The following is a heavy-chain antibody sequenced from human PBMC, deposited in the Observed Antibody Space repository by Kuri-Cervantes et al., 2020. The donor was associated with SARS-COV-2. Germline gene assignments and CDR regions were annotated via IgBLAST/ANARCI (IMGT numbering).Heavy chain of an antibody. CDR3: AKTPVDYNSGKGPLDY. Sequence: GESLKISCAASGLTFSSYAMSWVRQAPGKGLEWVSAISGSGVITDYADSVKGRFTISRDNSKNTLYLQMNSLRAEDTAVYYCAKTPVDYNSGKGPLDYWGQGTLVTVSS. CDR1: GLTFSSYA. V-gene: IGHV3-23*01. D-gene: IGHD4-11*01. J-gene: IGHJ4*02. CDR2: ISGSGVIT.